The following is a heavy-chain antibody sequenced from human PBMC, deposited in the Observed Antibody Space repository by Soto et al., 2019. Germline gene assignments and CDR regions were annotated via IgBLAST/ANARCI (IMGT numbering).Heavy chain of an antibody. CDR3: ARGHIVVVVAAPGWFDP. CDR2: IYYSGST. D-gene: IGHD2-15*01. J-gene: IGHJ5*02. CDR1: GGSISSGDYY. Sequence: QVQLQESGPGLVKPSQTLSLTCTVSGGSISSGDYYWSWIRQPPGKGLEWIGYIYYSGSTYYNPSLKTRVTISVDPSKNQFSLKLSSVTAADTAVYYCARGHIVVVVAAPGWFDPWGQGTLVTVSS. V-gene: IGHV4-30-4*01.